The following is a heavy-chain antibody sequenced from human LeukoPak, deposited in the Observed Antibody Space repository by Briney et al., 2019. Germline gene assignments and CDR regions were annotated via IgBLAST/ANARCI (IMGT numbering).Heavy chain of an antibody. CDR1: GFTFSGFW. J-gene: IGHJ3*01. CDR2: INSDGSEG. D-gene: IGHD6-6*01. Sequence: GSLRLSCAVSGFTFSGFWMSRSRQAPGKGLEWVASINSDGSEGYYADVVKGRFTISRDNAKNSLYPQINSLRAEDTAVYYCARSSYSSSSSVWGQGTMVTVSS. CDR3: ARSSYSSSSSV. V-gene: IGHV3-7*03.